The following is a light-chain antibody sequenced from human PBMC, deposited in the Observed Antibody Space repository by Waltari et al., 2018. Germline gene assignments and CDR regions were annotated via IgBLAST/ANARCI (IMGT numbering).Light chain of an antibody. CDR2: DVR. J-gene: IGLJ2*01. Sequence: QSALTQPASVSGSPGQSITISCTGTTSYVGGSTSFSWYQHHPGKAPKLMLYDVRNRPAGVSNRFSGSKSGNTASLTISGLQSEDEADYYCTSYTSSSSSAYVVFGGGTKLTVL. CDR3: TSYTSSSSSAYVV. V-gene: IGLV2-14*03. CDR1: TSYVGGSTS.